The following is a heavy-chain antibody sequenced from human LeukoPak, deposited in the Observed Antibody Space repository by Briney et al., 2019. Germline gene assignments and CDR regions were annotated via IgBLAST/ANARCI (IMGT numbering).Heavy chain of an antibody. CDR1: GYAFTRHY. D-gene: IGHD3-9*01. Sequence: GASVKVSCKASGYAFTRHYMHWVRQAPGQGLEWMGWISAYNGNTNYAQKLQGRVTMTTDTSTSTAYMELRSLRSDDTAVYYCARDGPYYDILTGYLAYYYYYYMDVWGKGTTVTVSS. V-gene: IGHV1-18*01. CDR2: ISAYNGNT. CDR3: ARDGPYYDILTGYLAYYYYYYMDV. J-gene: IGHJ6*03.